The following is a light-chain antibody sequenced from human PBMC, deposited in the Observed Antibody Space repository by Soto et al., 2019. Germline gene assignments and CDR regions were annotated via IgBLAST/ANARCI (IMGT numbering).Light chain of an antibody. Sequence: SVLTQPPSASGSPGQSVTISCTGTSSDVGGYNYVSWYQQHPGKAPKLMIYEVSKRPSGVPDRFSGSKSGNTASLTVSGLQAEDEADYYCSSYAGSNNPYVFGNGTRSPS. CDR1: SSDVGGYNY. CDR2: EVS. J-gene: IGLJ1*01. CDR3: SSYAGSNNPYV. V-gene: IGLV2-8*01.